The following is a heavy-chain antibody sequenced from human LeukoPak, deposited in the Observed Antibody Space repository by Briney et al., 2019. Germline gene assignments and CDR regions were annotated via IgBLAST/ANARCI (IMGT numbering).Heavy chain of an antibody. D-gene: IGHD1-26*01. V-gene: IGHV3-23*05. Sequence: PGGSLRLSCVTSGYNFYAFTINWVRQAPGKGLEWVAGMYGSGNRRTFYADSVQGRFTISRDDSRNVAYLQTNYVRVDDTATYYCAKDLKDDGMWEVDYWGPGTVVTVSS. J-gene: IGHJ4*02. CDR1: GYNFYAFT. CDR2: MYGSGNRRT. CDR3: AKDLKDDGMWEVDY.